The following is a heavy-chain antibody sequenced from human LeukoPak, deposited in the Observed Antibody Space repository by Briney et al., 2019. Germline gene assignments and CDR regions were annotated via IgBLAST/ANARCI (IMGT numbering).Heavy chain of an antibody. J-gene: IGHJ4*02. D-gene: IGHD3-10*01. Sequence: SGGSLRLSCAASGFTFSSHSMSWVRQAPGKGLEWVSVVSGSGGSTFYADSVKGRFTISRDNSRNTLYLQMNSLRAEDTAVYYCAKDYYYGSGSYYTEFDYWGQGTLVTVSS. CDR3: AKDYYYGSGSYYTEFDY. CDR1: GFTFSSHS. V-gene: IGHV3-23*01. CDR2: VSGSGGST.